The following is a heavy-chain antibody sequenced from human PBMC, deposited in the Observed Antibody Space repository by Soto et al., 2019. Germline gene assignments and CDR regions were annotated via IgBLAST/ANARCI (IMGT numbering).Heavy chain of an antibody. CDR1: GFPGTNSY. D-gene: IGHD3-10*01. CDR2: VNLIGRT. J-gene: IGHJ4*02. CDR3: ARSGFEHLYFDQ. Sequence: PGGSLTLCSAASGFPGTNSYMALVRQSPGLRLEWVAVVNLIGRTYQADSVKVRFTESRDISTNMFFLQMNKLSAEDMATYYCARSGFEHLYFDQWGRGTLVTVSS. V-gene: IGHV3-53*01.